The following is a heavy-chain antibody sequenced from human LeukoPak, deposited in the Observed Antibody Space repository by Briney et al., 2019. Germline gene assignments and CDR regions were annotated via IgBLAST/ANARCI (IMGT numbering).Heavy chain of an antibody. V-gene: IGHV5-51*01. J-gene: IGHJ4*02. Sequence: GESLKISCKGSGYSFTSYWIGWGRQMPGKGLEGMGIIYPGDSDTRYSPSFQGQVTISADKSISTAYLQWSSLKASDTAMYYCARHFFGFYYDRSDDYFDYWGQGTLVTVSS. CDR2: IYPGDSDT. CDR1: GYSFTSYW. CDR3: ARHFFGFYYDRSDDYFDY. D-gene: IGHD3-22*01.